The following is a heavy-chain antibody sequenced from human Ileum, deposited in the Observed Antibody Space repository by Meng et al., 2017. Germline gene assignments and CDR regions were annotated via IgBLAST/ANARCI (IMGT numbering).Heavy chain of an antibody. CDR1: GGSVSSNIAA. J-gene: IGHJ4*02. CDR2: TYYRSKWYS. Sequence: QVQLHQPGPGLVKPSQTLSLPCAVSGGSVSSNIAAWNWIRQSPLRGLEWLGRTYYRSKWYSEYAVSVKSRISITPDTSKNQFSLQMNSVTPEDTAVYYCASGSGSLDYWGPRTLVTVSS. V-gene: IGHV6-1*01. D-gene: IGHD3-3*01. CDR3: ASGSGSLDY.